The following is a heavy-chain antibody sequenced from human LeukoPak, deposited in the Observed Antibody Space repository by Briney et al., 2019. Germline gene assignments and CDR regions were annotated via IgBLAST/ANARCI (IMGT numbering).Heavy chain of an antibody. Sequence: GSSVKVSCKASGGTFSSYAISWVRQAPGQGLEWMGGIIPIFGTANYAQKFQGRVTITADESTSTAYMELSSLRSEDTAVYYCARDRLPYSSGWRTFDYWGQGTLVTVSS. D-gene: IGHD6-19*01. CDR3: ARDRLPYSSGWRTFDY. J-gene: IGHJ4*02. CDR2: IIPIFGTA. V-gene: IGHV1-69*01. CDR1: GGTFSSYA.